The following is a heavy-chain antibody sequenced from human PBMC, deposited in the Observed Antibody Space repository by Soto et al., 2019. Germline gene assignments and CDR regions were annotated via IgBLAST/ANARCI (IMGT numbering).Heavy chain of an antibody. D-gene: IGHD2-21*02. CDR3: ATAYCGGDCYPYYFDY. J-gene: IGHJ4*02. Sequence: GGSLRLSCAASGFTFSSYSMNWVRQAPGKGLEWVSSISSSSSYIYYADSVKGRFTISRDNAKNSLYLQMNSLRAEDTAVYYCATAYCGGDCYPYYFDYWGQGTLVTVSS. V-gene: IGHV3-21*01. CDR2: ISSSSSYI. CDR1: GFTFSSYS.